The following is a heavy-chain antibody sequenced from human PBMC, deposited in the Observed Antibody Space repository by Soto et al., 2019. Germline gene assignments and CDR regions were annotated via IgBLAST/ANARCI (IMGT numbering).Heavy chain of an antibody. CDR2: ISYDGSNK. CDR3: AKDRRFGVAVNYYFDY. V-gene: IGHV3-30*18. CDR1: GFTFSSYG. Sequence: GGSLRLSCAASGFTFSSYGMHWVRQAPGKGLEWVAVISYDGSNKYYADSVKGRFTISRDNSKNTLYLQMNSLRAEDTAVYYCAKDRRFGVAVNYYFDYWGQGTLVTVSS. D-gene: IGHD3-3*01. J-gene: IGHJ4*02.